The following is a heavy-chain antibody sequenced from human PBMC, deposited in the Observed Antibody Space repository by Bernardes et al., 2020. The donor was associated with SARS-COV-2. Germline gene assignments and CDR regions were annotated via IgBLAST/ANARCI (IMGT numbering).Heavy chain of an antibody. CDR3: AGLQGPPARYGMDV. J-gene: IGHJ6*02. CDR2: IYYSGST. CDR1: GGSLSSYN. Sequence: SETLSLTCTVSGGSLSSYNWSWIRQPPGKGLEWIGFIYYSGSTNYNPSLKSRVTISADTSKNQFSLKLSSVTAADTAVYYCAGLQGPPARYGMDVWGQGTTVTVSS. V-gene: IGHV4-59*01.